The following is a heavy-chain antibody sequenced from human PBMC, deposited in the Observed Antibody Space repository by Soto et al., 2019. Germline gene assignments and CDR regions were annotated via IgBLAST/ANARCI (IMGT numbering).Heavy chain of an antibody. CDR1: GFAFSTYG. Sequence: QVQLVESGGGVVQPGRSLRLSCAASGFAFSTYGMHWVRQTPGKGLEWVALIWYDGSNKYYADSVKGRFAISRDNSKNSLYLQMHSPRADDTAVYFCARSPPGVAGRYYFDFWGQGTLVTVSS. V-gene: IGHV3-33*01. J-gene: IGHJ4*02. D-gene: IGHD6-6*01. CDR3: ARSPPGVAGRYYFDF. CDR2: IWYDGSNK.